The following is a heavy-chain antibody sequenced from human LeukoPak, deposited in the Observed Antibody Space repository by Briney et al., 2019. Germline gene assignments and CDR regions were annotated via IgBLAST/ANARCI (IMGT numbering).Heavy chain of an antibody. CDR1: GFTFSSYN. J-gene: IGHJ4*02. V-gene: IGHV3-21*01. CDR3: ARDGGGSSPD. Sequence: GGSLRLSCAASGFTFSSYNMNWVRQPPGKGLEWVSSISGHSKYIYYADSVKGRFSISRDNAKNSLYLQMDSLTAEDTAVYYCARDGGGSSPDWGQGTLVTVSS. CDR2: ISGHSKYI. D-gene: IGHD1-26*01.